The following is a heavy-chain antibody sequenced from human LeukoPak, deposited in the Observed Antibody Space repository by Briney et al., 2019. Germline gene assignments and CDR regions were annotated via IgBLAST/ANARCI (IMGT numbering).Heavy chain of an antibody. CDR2: IYHTGST. D-gene: IGHD3-16*01. CDR3: ARGGTPYYFDY. V-gene: IGHV4-31*03. CDR1: GGSISSGGYY. Sequence: SQTLSLTCTVSGGSISSGGYYWSWIRQHPGKGLEWIGYIYHTGSTYYNPSLKSRVTISLDTSKNQFSLKLSSVTAADTAVYYCARGGTPYYFDYWGQGTLVTVSS. J-gene: IGHJ4*02.